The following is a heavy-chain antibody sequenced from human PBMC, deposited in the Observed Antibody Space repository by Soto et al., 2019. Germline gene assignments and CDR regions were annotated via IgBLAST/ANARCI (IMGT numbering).Heavy chain of an antibody. D-gene: IGHD1-26*01. CDR3: ATTGMGLTLYYYYHGMDV. CDR2: MFYGGST. Sequence: ETLSLTCTVSGGSVSSGSYYWSWVRQAPGKGLEWVSVMFYGGSTYYAASVKGRFTISRDDSKNTLYLQMNSLRAEDTAVYYCATTGMGLTLYYYYHGMDVWGQGTTVTVSS. J-gene: IGHJ6*02. V-gene: IGHV3-66*01. CDR1: GGSVSSGSYY.